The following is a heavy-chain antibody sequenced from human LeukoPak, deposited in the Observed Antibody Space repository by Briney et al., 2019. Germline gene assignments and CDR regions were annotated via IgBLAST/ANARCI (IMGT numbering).Heavy chain of an antibody. V-gene: IGHV3-66*02. J-gene: IGHJ3*02. CDR1: GFTVSSNY. CDR2: IYSAGRT. CDR3: ARDSGYTGSDAFDI. D-gene: IGHD5-12*01. Sequence: PGGSLRLSCAASGFTVSSNYMSWVRQAPGKGLEWVSVIYSAGRTYYADSVKGRFTISRDNSKNTLYLQMDSLRTEDTAMYYCARDSGYTGSDAFDIWGQGTMVTVSS.